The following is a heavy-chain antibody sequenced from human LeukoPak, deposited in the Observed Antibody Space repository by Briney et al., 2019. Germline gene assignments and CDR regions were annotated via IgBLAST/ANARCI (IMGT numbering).Heavy chain of an antibody. CDR2: IYYSGST. Sequence: SETLSLTCAAYGGSFSGYYWSWIRQPPGKGLECIGSIYYSGSTYYNPSLKSRVTISVDTSKNQFSLKLSSVTAADTAVYYCARSGYDTYYYYMDVWGKGTTVTISS. CDR3: ARSGYDTYYYYMDV. D-gene: IGHD5-12*01. CDR1: GGSFSGYY. V-gene: IGHV4-34*01. J-gene: IGHJ6*03.